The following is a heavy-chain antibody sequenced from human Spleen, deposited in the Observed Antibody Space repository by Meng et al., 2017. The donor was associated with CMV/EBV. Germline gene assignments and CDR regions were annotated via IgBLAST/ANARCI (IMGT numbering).Heavy chain of an antibody. J-gene: IGHJ3*02. CDR3: ARPYYYDSSGYRGAFDI. CDR1: GASVSSHK. D-gene: IGHD3-22*01. Sequence: SETLSLTCTVAGASVSSHKWTWIRQPPGKGLEWIGYVYYGGSTNYNPSLKSPVTMSVDTSKNQFSLKMSSVTAADTAVYYCARPYYYDSSGYRGAFDIWGQGTMVTVSS. V-gene: IGHV4-59*08. CDR2: VYYGGST.